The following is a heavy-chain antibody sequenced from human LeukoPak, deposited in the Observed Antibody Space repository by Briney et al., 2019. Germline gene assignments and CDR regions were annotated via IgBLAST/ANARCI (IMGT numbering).Heavy chain of an antibody. V-gene: IGHV3-21*04. Sequence: GGSLRLSCAASGFTFSSYSMNWVRQAPGKGLEWVSSISSSSSYIYYADSAKGRFTISRDNAKNSLYLQMNSLRAEDTAVYYCAKVLSDSSGRYGGDPDYWGQGTLVTVSS. D-gene: IGHD6-19*01. CDR1: GFTFSSYS. CDR3: AKVLSDSSGRYGGDPDY. J-gene: IGHJ4*02. CDR2: ISSSSSYI.